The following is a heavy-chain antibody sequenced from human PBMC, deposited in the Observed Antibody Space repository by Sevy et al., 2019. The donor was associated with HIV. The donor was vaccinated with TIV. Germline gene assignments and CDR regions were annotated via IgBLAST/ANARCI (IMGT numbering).Heavy chain of an antibody. CDR2: YSSSSSYI. V-gene: IGHV3-21*01. J-gene: IGHJ6*02. D-gene: IGHD3-3*01. CDR1: GFTFSSYS. CDR3: ARDLLGDFWSGYFVNYYYYGMDV. Sequence: GGSLRLSCAASGFTFSSYSMNWVRQAPGKGLEWVSYYSSSSSYIYYADSVKGRFTISRDNAKNTLYLQMNSLRAEDKAVYYCARDLLGDFWSGYFVNYYYYGMDVWGQGTTVTVSS.